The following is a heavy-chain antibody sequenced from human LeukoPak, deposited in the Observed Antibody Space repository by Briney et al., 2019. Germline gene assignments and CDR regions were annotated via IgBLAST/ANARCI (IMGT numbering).Heavy chain of an antibody. J-gene: IGHJ4*02. D-gene: IGHD3-16*01. CDR2: IYYSGST. V-gene: IGHV4-59*01. CDR3: ARASVLLSADY. Sequence: SETLSLTCTVSGGSISSYYWNWIRQPPGKGLEWIGYIYYSGSTNYNPSLKSRVTISVDTSKNQFSLNLTSVTAADTAAYYCARASVLLSADYWGQGTLVTVSS. CDR1: GGSISSYY.